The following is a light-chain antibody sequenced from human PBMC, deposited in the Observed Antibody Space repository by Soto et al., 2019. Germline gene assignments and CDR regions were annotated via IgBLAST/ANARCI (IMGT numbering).Light chain of an antibody. CDR1: ESVNIW. CDR2: KAS. J-gene: IGKJ1*01. V-gene: IGKV1-5*03. CDR3: QQYHRSSRT. Sequence: DIQMTQSPSILSASVGERVTITCRANESVNIWLAWYQQKPGQAPKLLIQKASTLQSGVPSRFGGGGSGTEFTLTISNLQPEDFATYYCQQYHRSSRTFGQGPRWTSN.